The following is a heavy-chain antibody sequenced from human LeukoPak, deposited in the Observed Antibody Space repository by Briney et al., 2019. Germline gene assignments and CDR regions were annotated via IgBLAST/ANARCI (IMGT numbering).Heavy chain of an antibody. CDR1: GGSISSGGYY. J-gene: IGHJ6*02. D-gene: IGHD3-16*02. CDR2: IYYSGST. CDR3: ASDRIDGGMDV. Sequence: SETLSLTCTVSGGSISSGGYYWSWIRQHPGKGLEWIGYIYYSGSTYYNPSLKSRVTISVDTSKNQFSLRLSSVTAADTAVYYCASDRIDGGMDVWGQGTTVTVSS. V-gene: IGHV4-31*03.